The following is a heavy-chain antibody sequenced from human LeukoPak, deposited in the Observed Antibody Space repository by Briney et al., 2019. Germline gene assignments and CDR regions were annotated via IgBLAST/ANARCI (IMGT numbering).Heavy chain of an antibody. D-gene: IGHD3-10*01. CDR2: IYTGGTT. Sequence: GGSLSLSCAASGFTVSSTYMSWVRQPAGKGLEWVSVIYTGGTTFYADSVKGRFTISRDNSKNTLYLQMNSLRADDTAVYYCTKLKGWYGEGYFDFWGQGTLVTVSS. J-gene: IGHJ4*02. CDR1: GFTVSSTY. V-gene: IGHV3-53*01. CDR3: TKLKGWYGEGYFDF.